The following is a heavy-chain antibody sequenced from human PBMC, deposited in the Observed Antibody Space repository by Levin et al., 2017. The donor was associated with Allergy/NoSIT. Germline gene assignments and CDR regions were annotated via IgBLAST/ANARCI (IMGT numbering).Heavy chain of an antibody. D-gene: IGHD2-2*02. CDR2: IRSKAYGGTT. V-gene: IGHV3-49*03. J-gene: IGHJ4*02. Sequence: PGGSLRLSCTASGFTFGDYAMSWFRQAPGKGLEWVGFIRSKAYGGTTEYAASVKGRFTISRDDSKSIAYLQMSSLKTDDTAVYYCTRVPQLLYGPPGDCFDYWGQGTLVTVSS. CDR1: GFTFGDYA. CDR3: TRVPQLLYGPPGDCFDY.